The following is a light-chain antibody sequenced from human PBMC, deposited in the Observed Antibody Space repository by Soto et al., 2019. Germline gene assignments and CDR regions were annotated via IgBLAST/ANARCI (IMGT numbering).Light chain of an antibody. CDR2: DAS. Sequence: ENVLTQSPGTLSLSPGERATLSCRASQSLSSYLAWYQQKPGQAPRLLIYDASNRATGIPARFSGSGSGTDFTLTISSLQPDDFATYYCQQYNSYLYTFGQGT. CDR1: QSLSSY. V-gene: IGKV3-11*01. CDR3: QQYNSYLYT. J-gene: IGKJ2*01.